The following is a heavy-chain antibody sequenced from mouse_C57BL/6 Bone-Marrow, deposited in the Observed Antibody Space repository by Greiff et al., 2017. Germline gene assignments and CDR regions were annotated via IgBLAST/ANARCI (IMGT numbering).Heavy chain of an antibody. J-gene: IGHJ3*01. V-gene: IGHV5-4*01. CDR1: GFTFSSYA. CDR3: ARYYYGSMFAY. Sequence: EVQLQESGGGLVKPGGSLKLSCAASGFTFSSYAMSWVRQTPEKRLEWVATISDGGSYTYYPDNVKGRFTISRDNAKNNLYLQRSHMKSEDTAMYYCARYYYGSMFAYWGQGTLVTVSA. CDR2: ISDGGSYT. D-gene: IGHD1-1*01.